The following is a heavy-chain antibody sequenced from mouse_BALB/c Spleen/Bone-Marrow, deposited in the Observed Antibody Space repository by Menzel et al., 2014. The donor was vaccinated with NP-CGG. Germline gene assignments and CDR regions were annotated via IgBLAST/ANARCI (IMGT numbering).Heavy chain of an antibody. CDR3: AKDINYGNYWYFDG. Sequence: EVKLEESGGGLVQPGGSLRLSCETSGFTFTDYYMSWVRQPPGKELEWMGFISTKAKGYTTEYSATVKGRFTIYRANSQSSPYLQMNILRAEDSAAYYCAKDINYGNYWYFDGWGAGTTVTVSS. CDR1: GFTFTDYY. D-gene: IGHD2-1*01. V-gene: IGHV7-3*02. J-gene: IGHJ1*01. CDR2: ISTKAKGYTT.